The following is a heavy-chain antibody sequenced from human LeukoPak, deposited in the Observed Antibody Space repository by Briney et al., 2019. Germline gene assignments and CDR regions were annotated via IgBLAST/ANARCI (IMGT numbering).Heavy chain of an antibody. CDR1: GYTFTGYY. Sequence: ASVKVSCKASGYTFTGYYMHWVRQAPGQGLEWMGWISAYHGNTNYAQKLQGRVTMTTDTSTNTAYMELRSLRSDDTAVYYCARTEMNSNYYYYYMDVWGKGTTVTVSS. CDR2: ISAYHGNT. V-gene: IGHV1-18*04. CDR3: ARTEMNSNYYYYYMDV. D-gene: IGHD5-24*01. J-gene: IGHJ6*03.